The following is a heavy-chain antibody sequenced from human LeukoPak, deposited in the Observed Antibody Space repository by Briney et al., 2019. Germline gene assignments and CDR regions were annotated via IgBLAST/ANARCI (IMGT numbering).Heavy chain of an antibody. D-gene: IGHD3-22*01. J-gene: IGHJ4*02. CDR3: ARGQVVYSFHTSGYFDY. CDR2: MNPQSGNT. V-gene: IGHV1-8*01. CDR1: GYTFISYE. Sequence: ASVKVSCKASGYTFISYEINWVRQATGQGPEWMGWMNPQSGNTGYAQKFQGRVTMTRDTSINTAYMELSSLTPEDTAVYYCARGQVVYSFHTSGYFDYWGQGTLVTVSS.